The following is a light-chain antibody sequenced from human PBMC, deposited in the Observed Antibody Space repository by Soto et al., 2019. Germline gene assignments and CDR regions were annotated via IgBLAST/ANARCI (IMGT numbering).Light chain of an antibody. Sequence: QSVLTQPASVSGSPGQSITISCTGSSSDVGTYNYVSWYQHRPGKAPKLLIYDVSYRPSGVSNHFSGSKSANTASRTISGLQPEDEADYYCTSYTTSNTQVFGGGTKLTVL. CDR1: SSDVGTYNY. J-gene: IGLJ3*02. CDR2: DVS. V-gene: IGLV2-14*01. CDR3: TSYTTSNTQV.